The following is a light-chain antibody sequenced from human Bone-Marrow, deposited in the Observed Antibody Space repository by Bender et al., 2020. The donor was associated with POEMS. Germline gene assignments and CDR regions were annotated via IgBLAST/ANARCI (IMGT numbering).Light chain of an antibody. CDR2: HDD. V-gene: IGLV3-1*01. Sequence: SYELTQPPSVAVSPGQAASITCSGNELRNKYVSWYQQRPGQSPVLVIFHDDKRPSGIPERFSGSNSGNTATLTISGTQTMDEADYYCQAWASSAVVVFGGGTKLTVL. CDR3: QAWASSAVVV. CDR1: ELRNKY. J-gene: IGLJ2*01.